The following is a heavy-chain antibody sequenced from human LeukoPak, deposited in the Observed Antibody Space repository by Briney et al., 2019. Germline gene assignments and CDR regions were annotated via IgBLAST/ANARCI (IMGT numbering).Heavy chain of an antibody. D-gene: IGHD3-22*01. V-gene: IGHV4-31*03. CDR2: IYYSGST. J-gene: IGHJ4*02. CDR3: ARTDSSGYLNYFDY. CDR1: GGSISSGGYY. Sequence: PSQTLSLTCTVSGGSISSGGYYWSWIRQHPGKGLEWIGYIYYSGSTYYNPSLKSRVTISVDTSKNQFSLKLSSVTAADTAVYYCARTDSSGYLNYFDYWGQGTLVTVSS.